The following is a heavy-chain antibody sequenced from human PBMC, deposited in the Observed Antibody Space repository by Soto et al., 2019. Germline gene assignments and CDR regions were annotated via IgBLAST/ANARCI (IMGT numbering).Heavy chain of an antibody. J-gene: IGHJ4*02. CDR1: GGSISSYY. Sequence: SVTLSLTCTVSGGSISSYYWSWIRQSPGKGLEWIGYIHYSGSSTYNPSLESRVIISVDTSKNQFSLKLSSVTDADTAVYYCARDNTGYQDYYFDYWGQGTLVTVSS. V-gene: IGHV4-59*01. D-gene: IGHD3-9*01. CDR3: ARDNTGYQDYYFDY. CDR2: IHYSGSS.